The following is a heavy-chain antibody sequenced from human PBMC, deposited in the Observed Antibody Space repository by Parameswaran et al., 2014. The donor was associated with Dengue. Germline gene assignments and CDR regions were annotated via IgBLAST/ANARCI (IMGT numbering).Heavy chain of an antibody. V-gene: IGHV3-21*01. CDR2: ISSSSSYI. J-gene: IGHJ6*02. D-gene: IGHD6-13*01. CDR3: ARDSRAAAFYYGMGV. Sequence: VRQAPGKGLEWVSSISSSSSYIYYADSVKGRFTISRDNAKNSLYLQMNSLRAEDTAVYYCARDSRAAAFYYGMGVWGQGTTVTVSS.